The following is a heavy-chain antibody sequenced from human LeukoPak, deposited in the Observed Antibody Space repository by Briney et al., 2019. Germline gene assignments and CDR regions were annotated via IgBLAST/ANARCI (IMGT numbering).Heavy chain of an antibody. J-gene: IGHJ5*02. CDR2: ISSSSTI. Sequence: GGSLRLSCAASGFTFSTYSMNWVRQAPGKGLEWVSYISSSSTIYYADSVKGRFTISRDNSKNSLYLQMNSLRAEDTGVYYCAREGVAGNWFDPWGQGTLVTVSS. CDR3: AREGVAGNWFDP. V-gene: IGHV3-48*01. CDR1: GFTFSTYS.